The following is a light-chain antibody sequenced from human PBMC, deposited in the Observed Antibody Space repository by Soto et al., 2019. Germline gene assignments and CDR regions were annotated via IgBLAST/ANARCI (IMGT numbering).Light chain of an antibody. CDR2: DAS. CDR3: QQYNNWPLI. V-gene: IGKV3D-15*01. CDR1: QSVSRY. J-gene: IGKJ4*01. Sequence: EIVLPQSPATLSLSPGERATLSCRASQSVSRYLAWYQHKVGQAPRLLIYDASSRATGIPARFSGSGFGTELTLTISSLQSEDFAVYYCQQYNNWPLIFGGGTKVDIK.